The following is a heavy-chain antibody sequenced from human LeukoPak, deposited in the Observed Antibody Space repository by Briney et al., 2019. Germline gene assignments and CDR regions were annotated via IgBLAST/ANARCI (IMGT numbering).Heavy chain of an antibody. D-gene: IGHD6-25*01. CDR2: IHYTGST. CDR3: ARDRLGYPVDY. CDR1: GDSISITNYY. V-gene: IGHV4-61*01. Sequence: SETLSLTCTVSGDSISITNYYWTWIRQPPGKGLEWIGYIHYTGSTNYNPSLKSRVTISVDTSKNQFSLKPTSVTAADTAVYYCARDRLGYPVDYWGQGTLVTVSS. J-gene: IGHJ4*02.